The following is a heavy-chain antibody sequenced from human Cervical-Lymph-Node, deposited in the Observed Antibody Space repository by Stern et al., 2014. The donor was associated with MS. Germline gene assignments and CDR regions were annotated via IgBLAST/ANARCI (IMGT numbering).Heavy chain of an antibody. D-gene: IGHD2-21*01. Sequence: VQLVESGAEVKKPGSSVQVSCKTSGGTFSNYAISWVRQAPGQALEWMGGINPIFDATNYAQKFQGRVTITADESTRTAYMELSSLRFDDTAMYYCARGDSEAPIYYFDYWGQGTLVTVSS. V-gene: IGHV1-69*01. CDR2: INPIFDAT. CDR3: ARGDSEAPIYYFDY. CDR1: GGTFSNYA. J-gene: IGHJ4*02.